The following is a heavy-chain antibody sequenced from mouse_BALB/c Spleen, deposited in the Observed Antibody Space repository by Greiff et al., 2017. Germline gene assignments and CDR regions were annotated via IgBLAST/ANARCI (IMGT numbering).Heavy chain of an antibody. CDR2: IDPENGDT. Sequence: VQLQQSGADFVRPGASVKLSCTASGFNINDYYMPWVKQSPEQGLEWIGWIDPENGDTEYAPTFQGKATITADTSSNTTYLQLSSLTSEDTAVYYYDSIYYDCDGDYWGQGTTLTVSA. CDR1: GFNINDYY. CDR3: DSIYYDCDGDY. J-gene: IGHJ2*01. D-gene: IGHD2-4*01. V-gene: IGHV14-4*02.